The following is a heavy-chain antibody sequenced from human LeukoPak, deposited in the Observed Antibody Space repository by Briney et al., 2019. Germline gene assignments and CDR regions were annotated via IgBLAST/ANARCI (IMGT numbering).Heavy chain of an antibody. J-gene: IGHJ4*02. CDR1: GFTFSDYE. CDR3: ARGALHVFDY. D-gene: IGHD3-10*02. V-gene: IGHV3-48*03. CDR2: ISTSGSTT. Sequence: GGSLRLSCAASGFTFSDYEINWVRQAPGKGLEWVSCISTSGSTTYYADSVKGRVTISREKAKNSLFLQMNTLTAEHTAVSYCARGALHVFDYWGQGTPVTVSS.